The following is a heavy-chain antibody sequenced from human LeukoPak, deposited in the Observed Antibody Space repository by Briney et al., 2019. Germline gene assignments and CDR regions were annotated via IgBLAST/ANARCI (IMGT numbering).Heavy chain of an antibody. D-gene: IGHD6-19*01. CDR2: IHGSGST. J-gene: IGHJ3*02. V-gene: IGHV4-4*07. CDR3: AREAGWNFNAFDI. Sequence: SETLSVTCTVSRGSASSYPWNWIRQPAGKGLEYIGRIHGSGSTNYNPSLMGRVTMSVDSSKNQISLRLTSVTAADTAVYFCAREAGWNFNAFDIWGQGTMVTV. CDR1: RGSASSYP.